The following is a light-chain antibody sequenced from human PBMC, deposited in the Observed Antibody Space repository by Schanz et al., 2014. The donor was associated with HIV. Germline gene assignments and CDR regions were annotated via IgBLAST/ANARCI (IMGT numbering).Light chain of an antibody. V-gene: IGKV3-11*01. CDR2: EAS. J-gene: IGKJ2*01. CDR3: QQHSNWPPEYT. Sequence: EIVLTQSPATLSLSPGERATLSCRASQSVSSSLAWYQQKPGQAPRLLIYEASNRATGIPARFSGSGSGTDFTLTISSLEPEDSAVYYCQQHSNWPPEYTFGQGTKLEIK. CDR1: QSVSSS.